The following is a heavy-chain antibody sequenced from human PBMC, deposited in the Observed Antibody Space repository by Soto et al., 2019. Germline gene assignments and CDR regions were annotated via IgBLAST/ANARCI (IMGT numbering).Heavy chain of an antibody. Sequence: QVQLQESGPGLVKPSQTLSLTCTVSGRSISSGGYYWSWIRQHPGKGLGWSGYIRHSGSTYYTPSLHSRVTQCVLKSKNQFPLERSSVTAADTAVYYCAGGNKWAARTCYFDSWGQGTLVPVSS. D-gene: IGHD2-15*01. CDR3: AGGNKWAARTCYFDS. CDR1: GRSISSGGYY. V-gene: IGHV4-31*03. CDR2: IRHSGST. J-gene: IGHJ4*02.